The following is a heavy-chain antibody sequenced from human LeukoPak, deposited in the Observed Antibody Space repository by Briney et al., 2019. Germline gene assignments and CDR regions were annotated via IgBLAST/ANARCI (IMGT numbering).Heavy chain of an antibody. CDR2: IYTSGST. J-gene: IGHJ3*02. V-gene: IGHV4-61*02. Sequence: SETLSLTCTVSGGSISSGSYYWSWIRQPAGKGLEWIGRIYTSGSTNYNPSLKSRVTISVDTSKNQFSLKLSSVTAADTAVYYCARRGATRIYCSGGSCYSNAFDIWGQGTMVTVSS. CDR3: ARRGATRIYCSGGSCYSNAFDI. CDR1: GGSISSGSYY. D-gene: IGHD2-15*01.